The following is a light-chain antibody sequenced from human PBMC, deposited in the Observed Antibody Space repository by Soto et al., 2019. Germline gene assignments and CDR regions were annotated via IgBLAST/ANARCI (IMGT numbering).Light chain of an antibody. V-gene: IGLV2-14*03. J-gene: IGLJ1*01. CDR1: SCDVGGYKY. CDR3: SSYTSSNSYV. CDR2: DVS. Sequence: QSVLTQPASVSGSPGPSIAISCTGSSCDVGGYKYVSWYQQHPGKAPKLMIYDVSNRPSGVSDRFSGSKSGNTASLTISGLQSEDEADYYCSSYTSSNSYVFGTGTKLPVL.